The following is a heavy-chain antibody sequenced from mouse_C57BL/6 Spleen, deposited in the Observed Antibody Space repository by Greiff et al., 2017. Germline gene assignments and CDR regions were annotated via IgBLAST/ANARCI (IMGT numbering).Heavy chain of an antibody. Sequence: QVQLQQPGAELVRPGSSVKLSCKASGYTFTSYWMHWVKQRPIQGLEWIGNIDPSDSETHYNQKFKDKATLTVDKSSSTAYMQLSSLTSEYSAVYYGARGQRRLLGFAYWGQGTLVTVSA. V-gene: IGHV1-52*01. CDR2: IDPSDSET. CDR3: ARGQRRLLGFAY. D-gene: IGHD3-2*02. J-gene: IGHJ3*01. CDR1: GYTFTSYW.